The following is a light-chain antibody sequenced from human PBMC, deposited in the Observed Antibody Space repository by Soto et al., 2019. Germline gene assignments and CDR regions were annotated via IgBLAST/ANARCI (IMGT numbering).Light chain of an antibody. CDR1: VSEAAGYTY. Sequence: QSALTQPASVSGSPGQTITISCAGAVSEAAGYTYVSWYQQHPGKGPKVIIYDVSNRPLGVSNRFSGSKSGTTASLTISGLQAEDEADYYCSSFTRIVGLFGGGTKLTVL. V-gene: IGLV2-14*03. CDR2: DVS. J-gene: IGLJ2*01. CDR3: SSFTRIVGL.